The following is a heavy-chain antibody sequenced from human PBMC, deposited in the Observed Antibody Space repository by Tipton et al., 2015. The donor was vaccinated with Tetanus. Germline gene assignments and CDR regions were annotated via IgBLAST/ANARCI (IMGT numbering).Heavy chain of an antibody. D-gene: IGHD3-22*01. V-gene: IGHV4-39*01. CDR1: GGSISSFNYY. Sequence: TLSLTCTVSGGSISSFNYYWGWVRQPPGKGLEWIGSIYYSGSTYYNPSLRSRVTLSVDTPNTQFSLRVTSVTAADTAVYYCARLSSSANDAHAFDSWSQGAMVTVSS. J-gene: IGHJ3*02. CDR3: ARLSSSANDAHAFDS. CDR2: IYYSGST.